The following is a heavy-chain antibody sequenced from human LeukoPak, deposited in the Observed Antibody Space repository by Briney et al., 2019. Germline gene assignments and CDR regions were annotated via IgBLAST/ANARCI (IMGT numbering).Heavy chain of an antibody. CDR2: IYYIGTS. D-gene: IGHD1-26*01. CDR3: ARHRSGSYVRYFDF. V-gene: IGHV4-39*01. CDR1: GDSINTSNYF. Sequence: SETLSLTCTVSGDSINTSNYFWGWIRQSTGKGLEWIGNIYYIGTSDYNPSLKSRVTISIDTSKNQFSLNLRSVTAADTAFYYCARHRSGSYVRYFDFWGQGALVTVSS. J-gene: IGHJ4*02.